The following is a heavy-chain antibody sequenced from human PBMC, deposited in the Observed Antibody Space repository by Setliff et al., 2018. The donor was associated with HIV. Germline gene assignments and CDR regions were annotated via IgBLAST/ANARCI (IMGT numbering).Heavy chain of an antibody. CDR1: DVTPSNYA. D-gene: IGHD1-26*01. Sequence: ASVKVSCKVSDVTPSNYALNWVRQAPGQGLEWMGAIIPVFATANYAQKLQGRVTITADESTLTAYMELSSLTSEDTAVYFCARGTGSYSYFDSWGLGTLVTVSS. J-gene: IGHJ4*02. CDR3: ARGTGSYSYFDS. CDR2: IIPVFATA. V-gene: IGHV1-69*13.